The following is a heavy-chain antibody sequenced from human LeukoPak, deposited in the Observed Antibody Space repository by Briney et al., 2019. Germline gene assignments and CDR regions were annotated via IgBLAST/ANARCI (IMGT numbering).Heavy chain of an antibody. CDR2: ISGSGGST. V-gene: IGHV3-23*01. J-gene: IGHJ4*02. CDR1: GFTFSSYA. Sequence: GGSLRLSCAASGFTFSSYAMSWVRQAPGKGLEWVSAISGSGGSTYYADSVKGRFTISSDNSKNTLYLQMNSLRAEDTAVYYCAKFKGQWLVLGIVDYWGQGTLVTVSS. CDR3: AKFKGQWLVLGIVDY. D-gene: IGHD6-19*01.